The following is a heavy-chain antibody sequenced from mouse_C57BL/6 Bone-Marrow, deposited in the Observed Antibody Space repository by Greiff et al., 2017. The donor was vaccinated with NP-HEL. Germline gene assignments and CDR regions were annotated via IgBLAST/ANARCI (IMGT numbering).Heavy chain of an antibody. D-gene: IGHD2-4*01. J-gene: IGHJ1*03. CDR3: ARDTYDYPSYWYFDV. CDR1: GFTFSDFY. V-gene: IGHV7-1*01. Sequence: EVKLVESGGGLVQSGRSLRLSCATSGFTFSDFYMEWVRQAPGKGLEWIAASRNKANDYTTEYSASVKGRFIVSRDTSQSILYLQMNALRAEDTAIYYCARDTYDYPSYWYFDVWGTGTTVTVSS. CDR2: SRNKANDYTT.